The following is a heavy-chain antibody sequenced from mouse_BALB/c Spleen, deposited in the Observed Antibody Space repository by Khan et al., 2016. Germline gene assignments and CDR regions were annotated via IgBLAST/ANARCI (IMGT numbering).Heavy chain of an antibody. CDR2: IRYDGSN. V-gene: IGHV3-6*02. CDR1: GYSFTSGYY. CDR3: ARLGRAYAMDY. J-gene: IGHJ4*01. Sequence: QLLESGPGLVKPSQSLSLTCSVTGYSFTSGYYWNWIRHFPGNILEWRDFIRYDGSNTYNPTFKNRISIARDTSKNQFFLKLNTVTTEDTAAYYCARLGRAYAMDYWGQGTPVTVSA. D-gene: IGHD2-14*01.